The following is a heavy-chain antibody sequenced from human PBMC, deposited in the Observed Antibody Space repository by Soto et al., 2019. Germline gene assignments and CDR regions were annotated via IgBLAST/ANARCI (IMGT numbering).Heavy chain of an antibody. V-gene: IGHV3-33*01. J-gene: IGHJ6*03. CDR3: ARDSKYYGSGDMDV. Sequence: GGSLRLSCAASGFTFSSYGMHWVRQAPGKGLEWVAVIWYDGSNKYYADSVKGRFTISRDNSKNTLYLQMNSLRAEDTAVYYCARDSKYYGSGDMDVWGKGTTVTVSS. D-gene: IGHD3-10*01. CDR1: GFTFSSYG. CDR2: IWYDGSNK.